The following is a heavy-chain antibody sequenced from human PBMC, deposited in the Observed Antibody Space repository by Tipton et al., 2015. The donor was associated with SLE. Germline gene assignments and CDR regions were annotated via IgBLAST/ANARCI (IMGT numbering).Heavy chain of an antibody. J-gene: IGHJ4*02. Sequence: SLRLSCAASGFTFGDYAMHWVRQAPGKGLEWVSGVDWNSGTIGYADSVKGRFTISRDNAENSLYLQMKSLRAEDTALYYCTRIYYDSKGGSDYWGQGTLVTVSS. D-gene: IGHD3-22*01. CDR1: GFTFGDYA. V-gene: IGHV3-9*01. CDR3: TRIYYDSKGGSDY. CDR2: VDWNSGTI.